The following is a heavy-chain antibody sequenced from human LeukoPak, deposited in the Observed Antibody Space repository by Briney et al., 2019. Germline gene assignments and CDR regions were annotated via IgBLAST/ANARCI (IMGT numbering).Heavy chain of an antibody. D-gene: IGHD3-10*01. Sequence: GGSLRLSCAASGFTFSSYSMNWVRQAPGHGLEWVSSISSSSSYIYYADSVKGRFTISRDNAKNSLYLQMNSLRAEDTAVYYCASESYGSGSYYRQNWFDPWGQGTLVTVSS. CDR2: ISSSSSYI. CDR1: GFTFSSYS. CDR3: ASESYGSGSYYRQNWFDP. J-gene: IGHJ5*02. V-gene: IGHV3-21*01.